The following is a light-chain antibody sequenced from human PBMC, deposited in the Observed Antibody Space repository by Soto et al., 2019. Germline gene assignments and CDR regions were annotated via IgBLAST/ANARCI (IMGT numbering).Light chain of an antibody. CDR3: CSSAGNTTVV. CDR2: EVT. V-gene: IGLV2-23*02. J-gene: IGLJ2*01. CDR1: SSDVGNYNL. Sequence: QSVLTQPASVSGSPGQSITISCTGTSSDVGNYNLVSWYQQHPGKAPKLMIYEVTKRPSGVCNRFSASKSANTASLTISGLQADDEADFYCCSSAGNTTVVFGGGTKLTVL.